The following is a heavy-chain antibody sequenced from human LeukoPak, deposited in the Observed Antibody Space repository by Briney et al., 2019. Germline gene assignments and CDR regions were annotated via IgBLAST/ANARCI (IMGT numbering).Heavy chain of an antibody. D-gene: IGHD5-24*01. CDR3: ARGRDGYNYFDC. CDR1: GVSSRSSNYY. J-gene: IGHJ4*02. V-gene: IGHV4-39*07. CDR2: IDYSGST. Sequence: SETLSLTCTVSGVSSRSSNYYWGWIRQPPGTGLEWIASIDYSGSTHYNPSLKSRVTISVDTSKNQFSLKLSSVTAADTAVYYCARGRDGYNYFDCWGQGTLVTVSS.